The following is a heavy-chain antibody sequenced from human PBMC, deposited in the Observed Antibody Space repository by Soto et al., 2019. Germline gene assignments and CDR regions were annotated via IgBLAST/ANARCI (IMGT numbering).Heavy chain of an antibody. CDR3: ARDRRVERFGAPYPFYYYYYMDV. D-gene: IGHD3-10*01. CDR1: GGSISTYY. CDR2: VFHSGTT. Sequence: QVQLQESGPGLVKPSETLSLTCTVSGGSISTYYWSWLRQPPGKGLEWIGYVFHSGTTSYNPSLHSRVTISVDTSTNQFSLRLSSVTAADPAVYYCARDRRVERFGAPYPFYYYYYMDVWGKGTTVTVSS. V-gene: IGHV4-59*01. J-gene: IGHJ6*03.